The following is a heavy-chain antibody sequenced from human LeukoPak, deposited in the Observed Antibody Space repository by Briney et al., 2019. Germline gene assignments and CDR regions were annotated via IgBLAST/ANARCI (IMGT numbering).Heavy chain of an antibody. CDR2: ISSSSSTI. CDR1: GFTVSSNY. V-gene: IGHV3-48*04. CDR3: EAIAVAGTVY. D-gene: IGHD6-19*01. Sequence: GGSLRLSCAASGFTVSSNYMNWVRQAPGKGLEWVSYISSSSSTIYYADSVKGRFTISRDNAKNSLYLQMNSLRAEDTAVYYCEAIAVAGTVYWGQGTLVTVSS. J-gene: IGHJ4*02.